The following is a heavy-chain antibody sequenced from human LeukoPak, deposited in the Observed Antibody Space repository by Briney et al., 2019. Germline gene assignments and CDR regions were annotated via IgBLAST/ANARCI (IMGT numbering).Heavy chain of an antibody. J-gene: IGHJ3*02. V-gene: IGHV3-30-3*01. D-gene: IGHD6-13*01. Sequence: PGGSLRLSCAASGFTFSSYAMHWVRQAPGKGLEWVAVISYDGSNKYYADSVKGRFTISRDNSKNTLYLQMNSLRAEDTAVYYCAKERIAAAGTPGSIWGQGTMVTVSS. CDR1: GFTFSSYA. CDR2: ISYDGSNK. CDR3: AKERIAAAGTPGSI.